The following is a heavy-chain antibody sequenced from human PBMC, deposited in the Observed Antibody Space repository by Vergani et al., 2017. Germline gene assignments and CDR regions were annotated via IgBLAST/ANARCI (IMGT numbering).Heavy chain of an antibody. CDR2: ISGSGGST. J-gene: IGHJ6*02. D-gene: IGHD5-12*01. CDR3: AKANPRNSGYEYLYYYHAMDV. V-gene: IGHV3-23*01. Sequence: EVQLLESGGDLVQPGGSLRLSCAASGFTFNHYAMNWVRQAPGKGLEWVSGISGSGGSTYYAGSVKGRFTISRDSSKNTLYLQMNSLSAGDTAVDYCAKANPRNSGYEYLYYYHAMDVWGQGTTVTVSS. CDR1: GFTFNHYA.